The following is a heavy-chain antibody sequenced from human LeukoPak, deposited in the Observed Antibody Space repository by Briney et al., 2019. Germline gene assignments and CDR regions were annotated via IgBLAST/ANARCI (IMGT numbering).Heavy chain of an antibody. V-gene: IGHV1-2*06. CDR3: ARVRYYYDSNGYTYYYGMDV. CDR1: GYTFTGYY. D-gene: IGHD3-22*01. J-gene: IGHJ6*02. Sequence: ASVKVSCKASGYTFTGYYMHWVRQAPGQGLEWMGRINPNSGGTNYAQKFQGRVTMTRDTSISTAYMELSRLRSDDTAVYYCARVRYYYDSNGYTYYYGMDVWGQGTTVTVSS. CDR2: INPNSGGT.